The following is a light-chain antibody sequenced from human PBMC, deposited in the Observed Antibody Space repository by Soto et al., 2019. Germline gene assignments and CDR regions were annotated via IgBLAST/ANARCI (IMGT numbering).Light chain of an antibody. CDR2: AAS. CDR1: QGISSY. Sequence: DIQLTQSPSFLSASVGDRVTITCRASQGISSYLAWYQQKPGKAPKLLIYAASTLQSGVPSRFSGSGSGTEFTLTNSSLQPEDFATYYCQQLNSYRITFGPGTKVDIK. V-gene: IGKV1-9*01. CDR3: QQLNSYRIT. J-gene: IGKJ3*01.